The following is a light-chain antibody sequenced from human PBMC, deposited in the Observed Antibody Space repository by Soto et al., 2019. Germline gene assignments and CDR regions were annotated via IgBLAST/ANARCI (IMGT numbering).Light chain of an antibody. CDR2: DVS. CDR1: TTDVGGYIF. CDR3: GSYAGRRTLV. Sequence: QSVLTQPRSVSGSPGQRVTISCSGTTTDVGGYIFVSWYQQHPGKPPKLIIYDVSKPPSSVADRFSGSSSSSAASPTIARRHADGEDYYYGGSYAGRRTLVFGGGTQLTVL. V-gene: IGLV2-11*01. J-gene: IGLJ3*02.